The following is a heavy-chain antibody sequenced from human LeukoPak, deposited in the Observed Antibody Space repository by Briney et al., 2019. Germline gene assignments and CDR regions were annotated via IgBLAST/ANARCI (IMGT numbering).Heavy chain of an antibody. CDR3: ARGAGPLFDP. CDR1: GFTFTDYY. CDR2: IGDSGSPI. Sequence: PGGSLRLSCAASGFTFTDYYMGWIRQAPGKGLEWISYIGDSGSPIYYANSVKGRFTISRDNAKNSLYLQMNNLRAEDTAMYYCARGAGPLFDPWGQGTLVTVSS. V-gene: IGHV3-11*01. J-gene: IGHJ5*02.